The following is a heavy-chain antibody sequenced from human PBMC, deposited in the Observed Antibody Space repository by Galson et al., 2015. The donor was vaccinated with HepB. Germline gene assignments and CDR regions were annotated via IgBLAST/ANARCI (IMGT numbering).Heavy chain of an antibody. CDR3: ARGPVDTIFGVAIPLHYYGMDV. D-gene: IGHD3-3*01. CDR2: IIPIFGTA. CDR1: GGTFSSYA. J-gene: IGHJ6*02. Sequence: SVKVSCKASGGTFSSYAISWVRQAPGQGLEWMGGIIPIFGTANYAQKFQGRVTITADESTSTAYMELSSLRSEDTAVYYCARGPVDTIFGVAIPLHYYGMDVWGQGTTVTVSS. V-gene: IGHV1-69*13.